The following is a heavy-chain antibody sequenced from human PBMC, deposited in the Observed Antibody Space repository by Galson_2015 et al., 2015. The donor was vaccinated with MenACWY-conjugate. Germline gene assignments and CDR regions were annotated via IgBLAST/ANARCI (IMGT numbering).Heavy chain of an antibody. CDR3: AKVRAAHCDSDY. CDR1: GFTFSSYA. CDR2: IGGSGGST. J-gene: IGHJ4*02. V-gene: IGHV3-23*01. D-gene: IGHD2-21*01. Sequence: SLRLSCAASGFTFSSYAMSWVRQAPGKGLEWVSAIGGSGGSTYYADSVKGRFTISRDNSKNTLYLQMNSLRAEDTAVYYCAKVRAAHCDSDYWVQGTLVTVSS.